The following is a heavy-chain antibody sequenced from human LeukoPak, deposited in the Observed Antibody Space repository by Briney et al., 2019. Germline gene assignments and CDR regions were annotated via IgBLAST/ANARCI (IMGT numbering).Heavy chain of an antibody. J-gene: IGHJ4*02. D-gene: IGHD2-15*01. Sequence: GGSLRLSCAASGFTFSSYSMNWVRPAPGKGLEWVSSINYSGTNMYYADSVKGRFTISRDNAKNSLFLQMNSLRPEDTAVYYCVTSGCSGATCYFYFDYWGQGTLVTVSS. V-gene: IGHV3-21*01. CDR2: INYSGTNM. CDR1: GFTFSSYS. CDR3: VTSGCSGATCYFYFDY.